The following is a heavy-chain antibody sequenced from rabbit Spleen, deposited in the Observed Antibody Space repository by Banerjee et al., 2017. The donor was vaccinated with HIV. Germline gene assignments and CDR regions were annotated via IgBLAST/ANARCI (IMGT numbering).Heavy chain of an antibody. CDR2: IDPVFGST. D-gene: IGHD8-1*01. CDR3: ARDTGSSFSSYGMDL. J-gene: IGHJ6*01. V-gene: IGHV1S47*01. CDR1: GFDFSSYG. Sequence: QEQLMESGGGLVQPGGSLKLSCKASGFDFSSYGMSWVRQAPGKGLEWIGYIDPVFGSTYYANWVNGRFTISSHNAQNTLYLQMTSLTAADTATYFCARDTGSSFSSYGMDLWGQGTLVTVS.